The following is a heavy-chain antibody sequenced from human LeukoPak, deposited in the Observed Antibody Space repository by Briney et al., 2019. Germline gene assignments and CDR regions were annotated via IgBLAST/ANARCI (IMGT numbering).Heavy chain of an antibody. CDR2: IYYSGCT. D-gene: IGHD1-1*01. J-gene: IGHJ4*02. Sequence: SRILSLTCTVSGGSISSYYWSWIRQPPGKGLEWIGYIYYSGCTNYNPSLKSRVTISVDTSKNQFSLKLSSVTAADTAVYYCARDGTSGYNWDYWGQGTLVTDTS. CDR3: ARDGTSGYNWDY. V-gene: IGHV4-59*01. CDR1: GGSISSYY.